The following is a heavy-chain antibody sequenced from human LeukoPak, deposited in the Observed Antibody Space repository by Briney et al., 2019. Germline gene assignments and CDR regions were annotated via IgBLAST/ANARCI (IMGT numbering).Heavy chain of an antibody. V-gene: IGHV1-2*02. CDR3: ARGLGSGSYFGDY. Sequence: ASVKVSCKASGYTFTGYYMHWVRQAPGQGLEWMGWINPNSGGTNYAQKFQGRVPMTRDTSISTAYMELSRLRSDDTAVYYCARGLGSGSYFGDYWGQGTLVTVSS. CDR2: INPNSGGT. D-gene: IGHD3-10*01. CDR1: GYTFTGYY. J-gene: IGHJ4*02.